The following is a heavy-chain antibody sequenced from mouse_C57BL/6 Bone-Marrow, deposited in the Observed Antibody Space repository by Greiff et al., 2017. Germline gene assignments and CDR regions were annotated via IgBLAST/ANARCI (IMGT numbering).Heavy chain of an antibody. J-gene: IGHJ3*01. CDR3: AIDGDPWFAY. Sequence: QVQLQQPGAELVKPGASVKLSCKASGYTFTSYWMTWVKQRPGQGLEWIGEIDPTDSYKNYNQKFKGKATLTVDTSSSTAYMQLSSLTSEDSAVYYCAIDGDPWFAYWGQGTLVTVSA. D-gene: IGHD3-3*01. CDR1: GYTFTSYW. V-gene: IGHV1-50*01. CDR2: IDPTDSYK.